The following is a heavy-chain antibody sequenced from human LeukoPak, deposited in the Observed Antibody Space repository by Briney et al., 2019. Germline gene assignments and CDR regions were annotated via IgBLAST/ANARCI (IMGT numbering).Heavy chain of an antibody. CDR3: ARDLRYYPGALLYMDV. J-gene: IGHJ6*03. D-gene: IGHD1-26*01. CDR2: IIPNSGGT. V-gene: IGHV1-2*02. Sequence: AASVKVSCKASGYTFTSYGISWVRQAPGQGLEWMGGIIPNSGGTNYAQKFQGRVTMTRDTSISTAYMELSRLRSDDTAVYYCARDLRYYPGALLYMDVWGKGTTVTVSS. CDR1: GYTFTSYG.